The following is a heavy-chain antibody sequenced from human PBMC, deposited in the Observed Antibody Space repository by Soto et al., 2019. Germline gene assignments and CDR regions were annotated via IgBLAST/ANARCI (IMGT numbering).Heavy chain of an antibody. CDR3: AKDGSSRRWFDP. Sequence: SETLSLTCAVSGASIRSYHWSFLRQPAGKGLEWIGRIQHTGNTNYNPSLKSRVTMSADTSKNQISLKMTSVTAADTAVYFCAKDGSSRRWFDPWGQGVRVTVS. V-gene: IGHV4-4*07. CDR2: IQHTGNT. D-gene: IGHD3-10*01. CDR1: GASIRSYH. J-gene: IGHJ5*02.